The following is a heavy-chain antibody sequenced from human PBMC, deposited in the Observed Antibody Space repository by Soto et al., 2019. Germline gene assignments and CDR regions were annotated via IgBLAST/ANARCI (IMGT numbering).Heavy chain of an antibody. CDR1: GFTFSSYD. CDR2: IGTAGDT. D-gene: IGHD7-27*01. Sequence: EVQLVESGGGLVQPGGSLRLSCPASGFTFSSYDMHWVRQATGKGLEWVSAIGTAGDTYYPGSVKGRFTISRENAKNSLYLQMNSLRAGDTAVYYCARAGVPGDLIAFDIWGQGTMVTVSS. CDR3: ARAGVPGDLIAFDI. J-gene: IGHJ3*02. V-gene: IGHV3-13*01.